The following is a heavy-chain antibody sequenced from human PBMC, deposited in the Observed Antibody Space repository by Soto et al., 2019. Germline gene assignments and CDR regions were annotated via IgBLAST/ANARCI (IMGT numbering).Heavy chain of an antibody. Sequence: SETLSLTCTVSGGSISSGDYYWSWIRQPPGKGLEWIGYIYYSGSTYYNPSLKSRVTISVDTSKNQFSLKLSSVTAADTAVYYCARVVRGLELQGASFDPWGQGTVVTVAS. D-gene: IGHD1-7*01. CDR1: GGSISSGDYY. J-gene: IGHJ5*02. V-gene: IGHV4-30-4*01. CDR2: IYYSGST. CDR3: ARVVRGLELQGASFDP.